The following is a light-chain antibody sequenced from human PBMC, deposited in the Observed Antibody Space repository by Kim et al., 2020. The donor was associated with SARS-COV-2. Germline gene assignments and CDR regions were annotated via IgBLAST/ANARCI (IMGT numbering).Light chain of an antibody. CDR2: LGT. CDR3: CSYAGSSTLV. V-gene: IGLV2-23*01. J-gene: IGLJ3*02. Sequence: QSALTQPASVSGSPGQSITISCTGTSSDVGNYNLVSWYQRHPGKAPKLMIYLGTKRPSGVSNRFSGSKSGNTASLTISGLRAEDEADYYCCSYAGSSTLVFGGGTKVTVL. CDR1: SSDVGNYNL.